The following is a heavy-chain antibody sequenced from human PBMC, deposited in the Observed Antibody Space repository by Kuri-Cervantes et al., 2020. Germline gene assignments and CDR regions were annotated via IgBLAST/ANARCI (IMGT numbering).Heavy chain of an antibody. J-gene: IGHJ4*02. Sequence: SVKVSCKASRDTFNNYAISWVRQAPGQGLEWMGGIIPIFGTANYAQKFQGRVTTTTDESTSTAYMELSSLRSEDTAVYYCARGREITGTTTHFDYWGQGTLVTVSS. CDR1: RDTFNNYA. CDR3: ARGREITGTTTHFDY. V-gene: IGHV1-69*05. D-gene: IGHD1-7*01. CDR2: IIPIFGTA.